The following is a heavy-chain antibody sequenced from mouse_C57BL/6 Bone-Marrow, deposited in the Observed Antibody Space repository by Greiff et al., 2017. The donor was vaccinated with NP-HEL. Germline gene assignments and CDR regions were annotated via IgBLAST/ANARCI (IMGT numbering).Heavy chain of an antibody. CDR3: GRQEGFDY. J-gene: IGHJ2*01. V-gene: IGHV10-1*01. Sequence: EVKLMESGGGLVQPKGSLKLSCAASGFSFNTYAMNWVRQAPGKGLEWVARIRSKSNNYATYYADSVKDRFTISRDDSESMLYLQMNNLTTEDTAMYYCGRQEGFDYWGQGTTLTVSS. CDR2: IRSKSNNYAT. CDR1: GFSFNTYA.